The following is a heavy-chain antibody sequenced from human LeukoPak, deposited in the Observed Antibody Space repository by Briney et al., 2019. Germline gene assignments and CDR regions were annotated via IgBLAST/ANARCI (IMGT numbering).Heavy chain of an antibody. CDR2: ISWNSGSI. CDR1: GFTFDDYA. CDR3: ARGYCSSTSCYSFDY. Sequence: PGGSLRLSCAASGFTFDDYAMHWVRQAPGKGLEWVSGISWNSGSIGYADSVKGRFTISRDNAKNSLYLQMNSLRAEDTALYYCARGYCSSTSCYSFDYWGQGTLVTVSS. D-gene: IGHD2-2*01. V-gene: IGHV3-9*01. J-gene: IGHJ4*02.